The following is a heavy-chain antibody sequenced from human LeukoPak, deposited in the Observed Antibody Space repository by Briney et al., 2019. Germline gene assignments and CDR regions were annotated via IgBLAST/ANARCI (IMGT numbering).Heavy chain of an antibody. Sequence: PSETLSLTCTVSGVSINGNYWTWIRQLPGKGLEWIGFVSDTGDTDYNPSLKSRLTISAGTSKSQLSLSLSSVTAADTALYYCARVFRGVVTSNWFDPWGQGTLVTVSS. CDR1: GVSINGNY. CDR2: VSDTGDT. CDR3: ARVFRGVVTSNWFDP. V-gene: IGHV4-59*01. D-gene: IGHD3-3*01. J-gene: IGHJ5*02.